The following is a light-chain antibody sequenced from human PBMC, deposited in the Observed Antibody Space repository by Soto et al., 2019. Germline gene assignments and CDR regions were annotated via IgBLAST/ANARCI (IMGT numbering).Light chain of an antibody. CDR1: QSVSSY. CDR3: QQHSNWPPT. CDR2: DAS. Sequence: EIVLTQAPATLSLSPGERATLSCRASQSVSSYLAWYQQKPGQAPRLLIYDASNMATGIPARFSGSGTGTDFTLTIRSLEPEDFAVYYCQQHSNWPPTFGPGTKVDIK. J-gene: IGKJ3*01. V-gene: IGKV3-11*01.